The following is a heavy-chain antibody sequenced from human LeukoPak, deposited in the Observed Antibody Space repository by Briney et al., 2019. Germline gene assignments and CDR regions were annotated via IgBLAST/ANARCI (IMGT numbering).Heavy chain of an antibody. V-gene: IGHV3-23*01. Sequence: PGGSLTPSCAGSGFSLNTSAISWVRPAPGKWLGWDSAISGSGRTTYYTDSVRGRFTISRDNSKNTLYLQMNSLRAEDTAVYFCAKGRGTRVYNWFDTWGQGILVTVSS. CDR1: GFSLNTSA. J-gene: IGHJ5*02. CDR3: AKGRGTRVYNWFDT. CDR2: ISGSGRTT. D-gene: IGHD1-26*01.